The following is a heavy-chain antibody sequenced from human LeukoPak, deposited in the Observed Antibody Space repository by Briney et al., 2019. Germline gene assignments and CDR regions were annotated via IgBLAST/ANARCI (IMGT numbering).Heavy chain of an antibody. Sequence: PSETLSLTCAVYGGSFSGYYWSWIRQPPGKGLEWIGEINHSGSTNYNPYLKSRVTISVDTFKNQFSLKLSSVTAADTAVYYCARGSLYCGGDCYGPDYWGQETLVTVSS. CDR1: GGSFSGYY. V-gene: IGHV4-34*01. J-gene: IGHJ4*02. D-gene: IGHD2-21*02. CDR2: INHSGST. CDR3: ARGSLYCGGDCYGPDY.